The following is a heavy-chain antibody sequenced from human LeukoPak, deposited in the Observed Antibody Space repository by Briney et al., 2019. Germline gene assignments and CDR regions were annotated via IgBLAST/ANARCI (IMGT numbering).Heavy chain of an antibody. V-gene: IGHV3-53*01. Sequence: GGSLRLSCAASGFTFSSYWMHWVRQAPGKGLEWVSVIYSGGSTYYSASVKGRFTISRDNSKNTLYLQMNSLRAEDTAVYYCARIAPYRHIDYWGQGTLVTVSS. J-gene: IGHJ4*02. CDR2: IYSGGST. D-gene: IGHD2-21*01. CDR3: ARIAPYRHIDY. CDR1: GFTFSSYW.